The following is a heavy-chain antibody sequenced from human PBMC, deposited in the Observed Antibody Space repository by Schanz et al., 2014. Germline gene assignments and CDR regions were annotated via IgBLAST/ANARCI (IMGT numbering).Heavy chain of an antibody. J-gene: IGHJ4*02. CDR2: IGGSDGNT. D-gene: IGHD5-12*01. CDR1: GYTFTRSG. V-gene: IGHV1-18*01. Sequence: QVQLVQSGGEVKTPGASVKVSCKASGYTFTRSGISWVRQAPGQGLEWMGWIGGSDGNTNFAQKFQGRVTFTADKSTSTAFLEVNSLRSEDTAVYARTGYDPSLTHWGQGTLVTVSS. CDR3: TGYDPSLTH.